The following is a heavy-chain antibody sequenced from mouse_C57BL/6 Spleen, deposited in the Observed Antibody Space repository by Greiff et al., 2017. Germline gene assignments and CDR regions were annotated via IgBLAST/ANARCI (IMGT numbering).Heavy chain of an antibody. Sequence: QVQLKESGAELVRPGASVTLSCKASGYTFTDYEMHWVKQTPVHGLEWIGAIDPETGGTAYNQKFKGKAILTADKSSSTAYMELRSLTSEDSAVYYCTPYGYWGQGTTLTVSS. V-gene: IGHV1-15*01. CDR2: IDPETGGT. CDR3: TPYGY. J-gene: IGHJ2*01. CDR1: GYTFTDYE. D-gene: IGHD1-1*01.